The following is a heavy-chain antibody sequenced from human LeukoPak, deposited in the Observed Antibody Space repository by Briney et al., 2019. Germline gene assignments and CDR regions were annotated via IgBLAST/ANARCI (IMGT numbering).Heavy chain of an antibody. Sequence: PGGSLRLSCAASGFTFSSYEMNWVPQAPGKGLEWVSYISSSGSTIYYADFVKGRFTISRDNAKNTLYLQMNSLRAEDTAVYYCAKTLGTDYWGQGTLVTVSS. V-gene: IGHV3-48*03. CDR1: GFTFSSYE. CDR3: AKTLGTDY. J-gene: IGHJ4*02. CDR2: ISSSGSTI. D-gene: IGHD7-27*01.